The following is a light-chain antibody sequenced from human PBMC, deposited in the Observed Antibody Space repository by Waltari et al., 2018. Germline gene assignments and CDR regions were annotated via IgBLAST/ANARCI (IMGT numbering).Light chain of an antibody. CDR2: EGT. CDR1: SSDVGSYNL. CDR3: CSYAGSSTNVV. Sequence: QSALTQPASVSGSPGQSITISCTGTSSDVGSYNLVSWYQQHPGQAPKLMIYEGTKRPSGVSNRFSCSKAGNTASLTISGLQAEDEADYYCCSYAGSSTNVVFGGGTKLTVL. V-gene: IGLV2-23*01. J-gene: IGLJ2*01.